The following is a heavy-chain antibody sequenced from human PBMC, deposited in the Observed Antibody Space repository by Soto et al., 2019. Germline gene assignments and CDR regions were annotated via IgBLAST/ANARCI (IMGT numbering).Heavy chain of an antibody. D-gene: IGHD2-21*01. CDR3: AKDAVYNDGLWLMDH. CDR1: GLPHSNFA. Sequence: VHLLESGGGLVQPGGSLRLSCTASGLPHSNFAMMWVRQAPGRGLECVSGIYGSGRGIEYADSVKGRFTISRDNSKNTVYLQMTDLRADDTAIYYCAKDAVYNDGLWLMDHWGQGTQVTVSS. V-gene: IGHV3-23*05. J-gene: IGHJ4*02. CDR2: IYGSGRGI.